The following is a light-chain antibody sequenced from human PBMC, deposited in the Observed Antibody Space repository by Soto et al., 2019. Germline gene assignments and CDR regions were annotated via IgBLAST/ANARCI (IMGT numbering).Light chain of an antibody. CDR1: QSVISY. V-gene: IGKV3-11*01. CDR2: DAS. J-gene: IGKJ5*01. Sequence: EIVLTQSPATLSLSPGERATLSCRASQSVISYLAWYQHKPGQAPRLLIYDASNRATGIPARFIGSGSGTDFSLTISSLEPEDFAVFYCQQHSNWPFTFGQGTRLEIK. CDR3: QQHSNWPFT.